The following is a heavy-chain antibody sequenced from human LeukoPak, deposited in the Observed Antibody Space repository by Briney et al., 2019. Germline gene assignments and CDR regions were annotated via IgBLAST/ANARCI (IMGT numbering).Heavy chain of an antibody. D-gene: IGHD3-3*01. Sequence: PSETLSLTCNVSGASMNGHYWTWIRLSPGKRLEWIGYISDSGSTSYNPSLKSRVIMALEASKTEFSLRLNSVTVADTAVYYCARVFRGAVTSNWFDPWGQGTLVTVSS. CDR3: ARVFRGAVTSNWFDP. CDR2: ISDSGST. J-gene: IGHJ5*02. V-gene: IGHV4-59*11. CDR1: GASMNGHY.